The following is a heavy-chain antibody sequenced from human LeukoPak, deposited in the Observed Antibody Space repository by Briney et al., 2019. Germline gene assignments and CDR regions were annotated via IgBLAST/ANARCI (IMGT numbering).Heavy chain of an antibody. CDR2: IKQDGSEK. D-gene: IGHD5-12*01. J-gene: IGHJ6*03. CDR3: ARGGGYDTYYYYYMDV. CDR1: GFTFSSYW. V-gene: IGHV3-7*01. Sequence: GGSLRLSCAASGFTFSSYWMSWVRQAPGKGLEWVANIKQDGSEKYYVDSVKGRFTISRDNAKNSLYLQMNSLRAEDTAVYYCARGGGYDTYYYYYMDVWGKGTTVTVSS.